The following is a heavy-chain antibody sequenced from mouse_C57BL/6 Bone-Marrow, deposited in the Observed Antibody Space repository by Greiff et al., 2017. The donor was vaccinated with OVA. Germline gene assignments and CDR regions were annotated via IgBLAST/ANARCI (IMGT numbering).Heavy chain of an antibody. Sequence: QVQLQQPGAELVKPGASVKMSCKASGYTFTSYWITWVKQRPGQGLEWIGDIYPGSGSTKYNEKFKSKATLTVDTSSSTAYMQLSSLTSEDAAVYFCARREYYGSSYEGYWGQGTTLTVSS. CDR3: ARREYYGSSYEGY. V-gene: IGHV1-55*01. D-gene: IGHD1-1*01. J-gene: IGHJ2*01. CDR1: GYTFTSYW. CDR2: IYPGSGST.